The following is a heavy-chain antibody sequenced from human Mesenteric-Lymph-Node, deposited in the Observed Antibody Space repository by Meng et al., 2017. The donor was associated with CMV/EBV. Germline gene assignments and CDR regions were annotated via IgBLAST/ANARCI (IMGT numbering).Heavy chain of an antibody. J-gene: IGHJ6*02. V-gene: IGHV1-18*01. Sequence: ASVKVSCKTSGYTFANYGVAWVRQAPGQGLEWMGWISVYNGNTNYARKFQGRVTMTRDTSTSTVYMELSSLRSEDTAVYYCARDRVDTAIYYYYGMDVWGQGTTVTVSS. CDR2: ISVYNGNT. CDR1: GYTFANYG. CDR3: ARDRVDTAIYYYYGMDV. D-gene: IGHD5-18*01.